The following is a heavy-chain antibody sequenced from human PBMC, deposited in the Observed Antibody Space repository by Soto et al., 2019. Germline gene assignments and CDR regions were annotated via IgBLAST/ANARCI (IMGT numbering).Heavy chain of an antibody. CDR1: GYSFTDYH. J-gene: IGHJ6*02. V-gene: IGHV1-2*04. CDR3: ARELVDYSNHYYYYGMDV. CDR2: INPKSGGT. Sequence: ASVKVSCKASGYSFTDYHIHWVRQAPGQGLEWLGRINPKSGGTSTAQKFQGWVTMTTDTSISTAYMELSRLRSDDTAVYYCARELVDYSNHYYYYGMDVWGRGTTVTVSS. D-gene: IGHD4-4*01.